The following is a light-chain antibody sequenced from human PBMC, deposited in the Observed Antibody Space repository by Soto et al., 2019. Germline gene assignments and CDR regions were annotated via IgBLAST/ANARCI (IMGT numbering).Light chain of an antibody. CDR2: GAS. CDR3: QQFGSSPPSVT. J-gene: IGKJ5*01. Sequence: IVLTQSPGTLSLSPGERATLSCRASQSISISYLAWYQQKAGLAPRLLIYGASIRATGIPDRFSGSGSGTDFTLTISRLEPEDFAIYYCQQFGSSPPSVTFGQGTRLDIK. V-gene: IGKV3-20*01. CDR1: QSISISY.